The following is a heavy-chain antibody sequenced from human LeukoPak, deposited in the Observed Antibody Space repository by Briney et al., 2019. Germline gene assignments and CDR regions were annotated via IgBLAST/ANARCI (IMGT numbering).Heavy chain of an antibody. CDR2: ISGSGGST. CDR1: GFNFNNFA. J-gene: IGHJ4*02. D-gene: IGHD6-19*01. V-gene: IGHV3-23*01. CDR3: AKGARGGGYSSGWYGGLDY. Sequence: GGSLRLSCAASGFNFNNFAMSWVRQAPGKGLEWVSAISGSGGSTYYADSVKGRFTISRDTSKNTLYLQMNSLRAEDTAVYYCAKGARGGGYSSGWYGGLDYWGQGTLVTVSS.